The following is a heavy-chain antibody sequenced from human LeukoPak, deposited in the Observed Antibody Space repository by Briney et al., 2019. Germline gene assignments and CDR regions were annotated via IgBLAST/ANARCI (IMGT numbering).Heavy chain of an antibody. Sequence: GSLRLSCAASGFTFSSYSMNWVRQAPGKGLEWVSSINSRSNYIYYADSLKGRFTVSRDNAKNSLFLQMNSLRAEDTAVYYCAREDGSGWHFFDYWGQGTLVTVSS. V-gene: IGHV3-21*01. CDR2: INSRSNYI. CDR1: GFTFSSYS. D-gene: IGHD6-19*01. J-gene: IGHJ4*02. CDR3: AREDGSGWHFFDY.